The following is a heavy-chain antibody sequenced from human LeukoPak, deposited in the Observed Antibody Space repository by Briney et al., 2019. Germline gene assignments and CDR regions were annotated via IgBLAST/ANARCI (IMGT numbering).Heavy chain of an antibody. CDR3: ARGPPRFLEWLPSRLNWFDP. Sequence: SETLSLTCAVYGGSFSGYYWSWIRQPPGKGLEWIGEINHSGSTNYNPSLESRVTISVDTSKNQFSLKLSSVTAADTAVYYCARGPPRFLEWLPSRLNWFDPWGQGTLVTVSS. D-gene: IGHD3-3*01. J-gene: IGHJ5*02. CDR2: INHSGST. V-gene: IGHV4-34*01. CDR1: GGSFSGYY.